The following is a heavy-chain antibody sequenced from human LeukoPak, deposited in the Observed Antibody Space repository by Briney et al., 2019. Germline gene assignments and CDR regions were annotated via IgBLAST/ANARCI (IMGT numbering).Heavy chain of an antibody. V-gene: IGHV4-34*01. Sequence: SETLSLTCAVYGGSFSGYYWSWIRQPPGKGLEWIGEINHSGSTNYNPSLKSRVTISVDTSKNQFSLKLSSVTAADTAVYYCARXHXVQXLAPRGNYYFDYWGQGTLVTVSS. D-gene: IGHD6-19*01. CDR3: ARXHXVQXLAPRGNYYFDY. CDR1: GGSFSGYY. J-gene: IGHJ4*02. CDR2: INHSGST.